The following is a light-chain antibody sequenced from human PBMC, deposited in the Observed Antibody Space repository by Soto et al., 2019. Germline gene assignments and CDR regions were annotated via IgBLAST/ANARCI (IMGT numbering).Light chain of an antibody. Sequence: EIVLTQSPGTLSLSPGERVTLSCRASQRVSSSYLAWYQQRPGQAPRLLIYGASSRATGIPDRFSGSGSGTDFTLTISRLEPEDFAVYYCQQYGTSPLITFGQGTRLEIK. J-gene: IGKJ5*01. CDR1: QRVSSSY. V-gene: IGKV3-20*01. CDR2: GAS. CDR3: QQYGTSPLIT.